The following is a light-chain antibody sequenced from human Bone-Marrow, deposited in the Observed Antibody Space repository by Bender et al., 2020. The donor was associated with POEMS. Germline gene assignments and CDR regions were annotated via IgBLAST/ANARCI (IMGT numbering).Light chain of an antibody. J-gene: IGLJ3*02. V-gene: IGLV1-44*01. CDR1: SSNFGNHA. Sequence: QSVLTQPPSASGTPGQSVTISCCGTSSNFGNHAANWYQHVPGTAPKLLIYSNNQRPSGVPDRFSASTPGTSASLAISGLHSDDEADYYCSSWDDSLNGWVCGGGTKLTVL. CDR2: SNN. CDR3: SSWDDSLNGWV.